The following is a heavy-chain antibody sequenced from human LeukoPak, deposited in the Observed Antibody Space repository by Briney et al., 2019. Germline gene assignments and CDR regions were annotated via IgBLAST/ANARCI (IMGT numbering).Heavy chain of an antibody. Sequence: SETLSLTCTVSGGSISISNYYWGWIRQPPGKGLERIGSMSYSGRTYYNPSLKTRVTVSLDTSKNQFSLNLISVTAADTAVYYCARSPQGTATTANWLDPWGQGTLVTVSS. J-gene: IGHJ5*02. V-gene: IGHV4-39*07. CDR3: ARSPQGTATTANWLDP. D-gene: IGHD4-17*01. CDR2: MSYSGRT. CDR1: GGSISISNYY.